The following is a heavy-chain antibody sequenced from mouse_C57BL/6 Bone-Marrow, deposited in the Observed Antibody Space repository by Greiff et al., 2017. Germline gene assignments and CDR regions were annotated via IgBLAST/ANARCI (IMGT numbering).Heavy chain of an antibody. D-gene: IGHD1-1*01. V-gene: IGHV1-52*01. CDR2: IDPSDSET. CDR3: ERLFYGSRGLDY. J-gene: IGHJ2*01. CDR1: GYTFTSYW. Sequence: QVQLQQPGAELVRPGSSVKLSCKASGYTFTSYWMHWVKQRPIQGLEWIGNIDPSDSETHYKQKFKDKATLTVDKSSSTAYMQLSSLTSEDSSVYSFERLFYGSRGLDYWGQGTTLTVSS.